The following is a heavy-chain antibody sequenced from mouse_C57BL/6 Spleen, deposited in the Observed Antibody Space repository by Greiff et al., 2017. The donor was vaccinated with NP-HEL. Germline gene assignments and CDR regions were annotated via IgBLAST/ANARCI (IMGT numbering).Heavy chain of an antibody. CDR3: ARRELFSWFAY. Sequence: EVQLQQSGPELVKPGASVKISCKASGYTFTDYYMNWVKQSHGKSLEWIGDINPNNGGTSYNQKFKGKATLTVDKSSSTAYMELRSLTSEDSAVYYCARRELFSWFAYWGQGTLVTVSA. CDR1: GYTFTDYY. CDR2: INPNNGGT. J-gene: IGHJ3*01. V-gene: IGHV1-26*01.